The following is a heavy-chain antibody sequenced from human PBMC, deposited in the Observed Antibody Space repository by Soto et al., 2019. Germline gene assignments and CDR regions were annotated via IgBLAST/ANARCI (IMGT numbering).Heavy chain of an antibody. J-gene: IGHJ4*02. CDR2: SKNKADSSTT. Sequence: ESGGGLVQPGGSLRLSCAASGFTFSDHYMDWVRQAPGKGLAWVGSSKNKADSSTTEYAASVKGRFTISRDGSKNSRFLQMNSLKTEDTAVYYCTVCGSGKDFGAAWGKGILVTVSP. V-gene: IGHV3-72*01. CDR3: TVCGSGKDFGAA. D-gene: IGHD3-10*01. CDR1: GFTFSDHY.